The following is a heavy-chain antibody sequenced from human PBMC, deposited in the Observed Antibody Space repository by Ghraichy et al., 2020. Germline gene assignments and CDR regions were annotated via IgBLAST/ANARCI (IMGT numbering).Heavy chain of an antibody. Sequence: GGSLRLSCAASGFTFSSYSMNWVRQAPGKGLEWVSYISSSSSTIYYADSVKGRFTISRDNAKNSLYLQMNSLRDEDTAVYYCARDRSSGWYNYYYGMDVWGQGTTVTVSS. V-gene: IGHV3-48*02. CDR2: ISSSSSTI. D-gene: IGHD6-19*01. J-gene: IGHJ6*02. CDR1: GFTFSSYS. CDR3: ARDRSSGWYNYYYGMDV.